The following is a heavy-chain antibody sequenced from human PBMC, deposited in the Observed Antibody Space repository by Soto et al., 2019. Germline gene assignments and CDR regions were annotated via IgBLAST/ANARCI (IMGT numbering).Heavy chain of an antibody. CDR1: GFTFSSYA. V-gene: IGHV3-23*01. CDR2: ISRSGGST. CDR3: ARATVYDSSGYYFRPRTYYFDY. J-gene: IGHJ4*02. D-gene: IGHD3-22*01. Sequence: EVQLLESGGGLVQPGGSLRLSCAASGFTFSSYAMSWVSQAPGKGLEWVSAISRSGGSTYYADSVKGRFTISRDNSKNTLYLQMNSLRAEDTAVYYCARATVYDSSGYYFRPRTYYFDYWGQGTLVTVSS.